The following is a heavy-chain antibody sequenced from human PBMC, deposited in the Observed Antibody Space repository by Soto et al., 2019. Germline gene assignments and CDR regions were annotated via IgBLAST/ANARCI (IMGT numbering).Heavy chain of an antibody. J-gene: IGHJ4*01. CDR2: IWFDGSNT. CDR1: GFSFSSFG. V-gene: IGHV3-33*03. Sequence: QVQLVESGGGMVQPGRSLRLSCAASGFSFSSFGMHWVRQSPGKGPEWVAQIWFDGSNTFYTTAVKGRFTISRDNARNILYLEMNSLRAEDTAVYYCGRGYNYADYWGRGTQVTVS. D-gene: IGHD5-18*01. CDR3: GRGYNYADY.